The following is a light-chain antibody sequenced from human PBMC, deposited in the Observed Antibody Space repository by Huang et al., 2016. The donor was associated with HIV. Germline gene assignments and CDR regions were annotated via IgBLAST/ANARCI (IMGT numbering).Light chain of an antibody. CDR3: QQYDNWPPYT. CDR2: GAS. Sequence: EIVMTQSPAILSVSPGERATLSCRASQSVSSNLAWYQQKLGQAPRLLIHGASTRATCIPARFSGSGSGTEFTLTISSLQSEDFAVYYCQQYDNWPPYTFGQGTKLEIK. J-gene: IGKJ2*01. CDR1: QSVSSN. V-gene: IGKV3-15*01.